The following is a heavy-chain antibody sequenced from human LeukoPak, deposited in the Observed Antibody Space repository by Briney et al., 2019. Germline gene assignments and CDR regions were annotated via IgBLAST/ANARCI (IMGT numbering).Heavy chain of an antibody. V-gene: IGHV1-2*02. CDR2: INPNSGGT. CDR1: GYTFTGYY. CDR3: ARVESYYDFWSGYYNHRYMDV. D-gene: IGHD3-3*01. J-gene: IGHJ6*03. Sequence: GASVKVSCNASGYTFTGYYMHWVRQAPGQGLEWMGWINPNSGGTNYAQKFQGRVTMTRDTSISTAYMELSRLRSDDTAVYYCARVESYYDFWSGYYNHRYMDVWGNGTTVTVSS.